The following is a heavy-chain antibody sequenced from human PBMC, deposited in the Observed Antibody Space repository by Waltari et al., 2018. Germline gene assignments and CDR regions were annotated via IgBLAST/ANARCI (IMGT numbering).Heavy chain of an antibody. CDR3: ARAGYSSSGGGVDY. CDR2: IILTFGTA. Sequence: QVQLVQSGAEVKKPGSSVKVSCKASGGTFSSYAISWVRQAPGQGLEWMGGIILTFGTANYAQKPQGRVTMTTDTSTGTADMERRSLRADDTAVYYGARAGYSSSGGGVDYWGQGTLVTVSS. V-gene: IGHV1-69*06. D-gene: IGHD6-13*01. CDR1: GGTFSSYA. J-gene: IGHJ4*02.